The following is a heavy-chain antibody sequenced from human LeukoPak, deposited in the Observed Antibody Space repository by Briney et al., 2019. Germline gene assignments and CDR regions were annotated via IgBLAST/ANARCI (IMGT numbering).Heavy chain of an antibody. CDR1: GGSIRGYY. D-gene: IGHD3-10*01. Sequence: SETLSLTCNVSGGSIRGYYWSWIRQPPGKGLEWIGYIYSSGSTNYNPSLKSRVTMSVDTSKNQFSLKVNSVTAADTAVYYCARVYDSGSQAYFYYMDVWGKGTTVTISS. V-gene: IGHV4-59*01. CDR3: ARVYDSGSQAYFYYMDV. J-gene: IGHJ6*03. CDR2: IYSSGST.